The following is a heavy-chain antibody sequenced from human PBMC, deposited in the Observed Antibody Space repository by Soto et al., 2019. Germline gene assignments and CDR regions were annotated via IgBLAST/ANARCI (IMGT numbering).Heavy chain of an antibody. Sequence: ASVKVSCKASGYTFTGYYMHWVRQAPGQGLEWMGWINPNSGGTNYAQKFQGWVTMTRDTSISTAYMELSRLRSDDTAVYYCARDGQWGSQAFDIWGQGTMVTVSS. D-gene: IGHD7-27*01. J-gene: IGHJ3*02. CDR1: GYTFTGYY. CDR2: INPNSGGT. CDR3: ARDGQWGSQAFDI. V-gene: IGHV1-2*04.